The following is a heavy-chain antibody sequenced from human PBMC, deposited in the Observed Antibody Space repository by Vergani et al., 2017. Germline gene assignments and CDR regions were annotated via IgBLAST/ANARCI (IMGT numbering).Heavy chain of an antibody. V-gene: IGHV1-2*02. CDR3: AREYIAVAGHFDY. D-gene: IGHD6-19*01. Sequence: QVQVVQSGAEVKKPGASVKVSCKASEYTFTGYYMHWVRQAPGQGLEWMGWINPNSGGTNYAQKFQGRVTMTRDTSISTAYMELSRLRSDDTAVYYCAREYIAVAGHFDYWGQGTLVTVSS. J-gene: IGHJ4*02. CDR1: EYTFTGYY. CDR2: INPNSGGT.